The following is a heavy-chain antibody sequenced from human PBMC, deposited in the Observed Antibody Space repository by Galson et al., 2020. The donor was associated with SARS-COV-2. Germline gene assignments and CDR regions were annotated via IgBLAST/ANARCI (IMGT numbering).Heavy chain of an antibody. V-gene: IGHV4-61*09. Sequence: SETLSLTCTVSGASVTGTTYYWNWIRQPAGNGLEWIGHIYSSGSANYNPSLKSRATISVDTSKIHFSLKLSSVTAADTAVYYCAGYDFWTASYSWGQGTLVTVSS. D-gene: IGHD3-3*01. CDR3: AGYDFWTASYS. CDR1: GASVTGTTYY. J-gene: IGHJ4*02. CDR2: IYSSGSA.